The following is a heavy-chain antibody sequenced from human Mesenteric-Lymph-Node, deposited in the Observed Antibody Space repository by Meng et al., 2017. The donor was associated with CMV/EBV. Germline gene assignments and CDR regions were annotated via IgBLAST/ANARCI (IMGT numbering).Heavy chain of an antibody. D-gene: IGHD1/OR15-1a*01. CDR3: ARFSRNNLYYFDY. J-gene: IGHJ4*02. CDR1: GFTFNTYS. V-gene: IGHV3-21*01. Sequence: GESLEISCAASGFTFNTYSMIWVRQAPGKGLEWVSSISSSNTYIYYADSVKGRFTISRDNAKNSLYLQLNSLRAEDTAVYYCARFSRNNLYYFDYWGQGALVTVSS. CDR2: ISSSNTYI.